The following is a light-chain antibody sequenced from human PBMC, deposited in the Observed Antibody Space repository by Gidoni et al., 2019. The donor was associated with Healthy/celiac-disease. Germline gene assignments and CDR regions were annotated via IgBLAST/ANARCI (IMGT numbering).Light chain of an antibody. Sequence: SYELTQPPSVSVSPGQTASITCSGDKLGDKYACWYQQKPGQSPVLVIYQDTKRPSGIPERFSGSNSGNTATLNIGGTQAMDEADYYCQAWDSSSYVVFGGGTKLTVL. J-gene: IGLJ2*01. CDR1: KLGDKY. V-gene: IGLV3-1*01. CDR2: QDT. CDR3: QAWDSSSYVV.